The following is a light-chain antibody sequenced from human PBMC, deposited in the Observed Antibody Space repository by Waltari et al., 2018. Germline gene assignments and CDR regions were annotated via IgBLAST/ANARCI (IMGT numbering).Light chain of an antibody. CDR1: HSISNL. J-gene: IGKJ1*01. CDR2: KAS. V-gene: IGKV1-5*03. CDR3: QQYKGR. Sequence: DIQMTQSPSTLSASVGDRVTITCRASHSISNLLAWYQQKPGKAPKYLISKASNLESGVPSRFSGSGSGTEFTLTISSLQPDDFASYYCQQYKGRFGQGTKVEMK.